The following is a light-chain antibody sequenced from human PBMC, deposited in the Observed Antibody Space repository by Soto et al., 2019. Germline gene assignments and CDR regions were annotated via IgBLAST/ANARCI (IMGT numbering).Light chain of an antibody. V-gene: IGLV2-14*01. J-gene: IGLJ1*01. Sequence: QSALTQPAAVSGSPGQSITISCTGTSRDVGDYKYVSWYQKHPGKAPKALIYEVSNRPSGVSNRFSGSKSGNTASLTISGLQAEDEADYYCSSYTTSNTLVFGPGTKVTVL. CDR2: EVS. CDR1: SRDVGDYKY. CDR3: SSYTTSNTLV.